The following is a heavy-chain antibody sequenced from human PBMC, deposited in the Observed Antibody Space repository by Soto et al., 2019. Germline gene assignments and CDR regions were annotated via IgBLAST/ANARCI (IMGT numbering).Heavy chain of an antibody. J-gene: IGHJ4*02. Sequence: GGSLRLSCAVSGFTFSSYWMSWVRQGSGKGLEWVANIKKDGSEKYYVDSVKGRFTISRDNAKNSLYLQMNSLRAEDTAVYYCVREHAVAASDYWGQGALVTVSS. CDR3: VREHAVAASDY. D-gene: IGHD6-13*01. CDR2: IKKDGSEK. CDR1: GFTFSSYW. V-gene: IGHV3-7*01.